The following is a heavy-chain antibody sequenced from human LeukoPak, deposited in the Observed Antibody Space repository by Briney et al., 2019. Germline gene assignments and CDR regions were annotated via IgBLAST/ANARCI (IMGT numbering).Heavy chain of an antibody. CDR1: GGSISSYY. Sequence: SETLSLTCTVSGGSISSYYWSWIRQPPGKGLEWIGYIYYSGSTNYNPSLKSRVTISVDTSKNQFSLKLSSVTAADTAVYYCARVRTPYGYYGMDVWGQGTTVTVSS. V-gene: IGHV4-59*01. CDR2: IYYSGST. J-gene: IGHJ6*02. CDR3: ARVRTPYGYYGMDV. D-gene: IGHD3-10*01.